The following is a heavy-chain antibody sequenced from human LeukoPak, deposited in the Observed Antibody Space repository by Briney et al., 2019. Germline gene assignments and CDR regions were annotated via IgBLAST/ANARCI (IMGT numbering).Heavy chain of an antibody. V-gene: IGHV3-48*04. CDR1: AFTFSTYN. CDR3: AGGTRDSGLK. D-gene: IGHD6-19*01. J-gene: IGHJ4*02. CDR2: ISSSGSAI. Sequence: GGSLRLSCAASAFTFSTYNMNWVRQAPGKGLQWVSYISSSGSAIYYADSVKGRFTISRDNAKSSLYLQMNSLRAEDTAVYYCAGGTRDSGLKWGPGTSVTVSS.